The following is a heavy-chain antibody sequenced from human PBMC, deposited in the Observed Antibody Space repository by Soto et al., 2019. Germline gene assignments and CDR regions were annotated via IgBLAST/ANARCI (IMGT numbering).Heavy chain of an antibody. CDR2: IIPIFGTA. CDR1: GGTFSSYA. J-gene: IGHJ4*02. V-gene: IGHV1-69*06. Sequence: SVKVSCKASGGTFSSYAISWVRQAPGQGLEWMGGIIPIFGTANYAQKFQGRVTITADKSTSTAYMELSSLRSEDTAVYYCARARREMATIWAPYYFDYWGQGTLVTVSS. CDR3: ARARREMATIWAPYYFDY. D-gene: IGHD5-12*01.